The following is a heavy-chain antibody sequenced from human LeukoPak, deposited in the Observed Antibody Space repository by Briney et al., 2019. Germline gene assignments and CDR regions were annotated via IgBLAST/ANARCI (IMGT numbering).Heavy chain of an antibody. CDR3: AKGNGSSWYPGYFQH. Sequence: GRSLRLSCAASGFTFSSCGMHWVRQAPGKGLEWVAVIWYDGSNKYYADSVKGRFTISRDNSRNTLYLQMNSLRAEDTAVYYCAKGNGSSWYPGYFQHWGQGTPVTVSS. D-gene: IGHD6-13*01. V-gene: IGHV3-33*03. CDR1: GFTFSSCG. CDR2: IWYDGSNK. J-gene: IGHJ1*01.